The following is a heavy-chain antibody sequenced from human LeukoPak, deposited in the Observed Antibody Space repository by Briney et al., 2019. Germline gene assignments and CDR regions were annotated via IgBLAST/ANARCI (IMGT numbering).Heavy chain of an antibody. CDR2: IRSKANSYAT. Sequence: PGGSLRLSCVASGFTFSDHSMMWVRQASGKGLEWVGRIRSKANSYATAYAASVKGRFTISRDDSKNTAYLQMNSLKTEDTAVYYCTSHGDYPDWGQGTLVTVSS. CDR3: TSHGDYPD. V-gene: IGHV3-73*01. CDR1: GFTFSDHS. J-gene: IGHJ4*02. D-gene: IGHD4-17*01.